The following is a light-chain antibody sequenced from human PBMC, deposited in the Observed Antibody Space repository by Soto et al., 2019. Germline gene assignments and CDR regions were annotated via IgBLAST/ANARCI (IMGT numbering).Light chain of an antibody. CDR1: SSDVGGYDY. CDR2: DVS. Sequence: QSALTQPASVSGSPGQSITISCTGTSSDVGGYDYVSWYQQHPGKAPKLMIYDVSSRPSGVSDRFSGSKSGNTASLTISGLQAEDEADYYCRSYTSSSTQVFGGGTQLTVL. J-gene: IGLJ3*02. V-gene: IGLV2-14*01. CDR3: RSYTSSSTQV.